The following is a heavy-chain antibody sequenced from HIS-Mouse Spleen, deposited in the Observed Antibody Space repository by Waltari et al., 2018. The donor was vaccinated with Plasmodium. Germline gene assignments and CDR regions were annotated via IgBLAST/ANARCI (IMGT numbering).Heavy chain of an antibody. Sequence: QVQLQQWGAGLLKPSETLSLTCAVYGGSFSGYYWSWIRQPPGKGLGWIGEINHSGSTNHNPSLNSRGTISVDTSKNQFSLKLSSVTAADTAVYYCARAPIRDAFDIWGQGTMVTVSS. CDR1: GGSFSGYY. CDR2: INHSGST. CDR3: ARAPIRDAFDI. D-gene: IGHD3-9*01. V-gene: IGHV4-34*01. J-gene: IGHJ3*02.